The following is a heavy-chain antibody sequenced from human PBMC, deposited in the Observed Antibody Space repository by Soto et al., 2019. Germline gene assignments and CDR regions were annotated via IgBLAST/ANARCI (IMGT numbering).Heavy chain of an antibody. CDR3: ARGTTHYYDSSGYFFFDY. CDR1: GGSISSYY. CDR2: IYYSGST. V-gene: IGHV4-59*01. Sequence: LSLTCTVSGGSISSYYWSWIRQPPGKGLEWIGYIYYSGSTNYNPSLKSRVTISVDTSKNQFSLKLSSVTAADTAVYYCARGTTHYYDSSGYFFFDYWGQGTLVTVSS. D-gene: IGHD3-22*01. J-gene: IGHJ4*02.